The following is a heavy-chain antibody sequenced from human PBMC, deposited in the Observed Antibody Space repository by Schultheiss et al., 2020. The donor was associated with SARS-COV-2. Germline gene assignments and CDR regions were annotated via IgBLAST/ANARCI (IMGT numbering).Heavy chain of an antibody. Sequence: GGSLRLSCAASGFTFSSYSMNWVRQAPGKGLEWVSSISSSSSYIYYADSVKGRFTISRDNAKNSLYLQMNSLRAEDTAVYYCAREVVGATLFDYWGQGTLVTVSS. D-gene: IGHD1-26*01. V-gene: IGHV3-21*04. CDR1: GFTFSSYS. J-gene: IGHJ4*02. CDR3: AREVVGATLFDY. CDR2: ISSSSSYI.